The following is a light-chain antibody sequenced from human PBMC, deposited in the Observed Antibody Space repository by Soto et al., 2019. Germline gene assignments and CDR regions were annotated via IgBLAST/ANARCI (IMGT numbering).Light chain of an antibody. CDR2: WAS. J-gene: IGKJ4*01. V-gene: IGKV4-1*01. CDR1: QSLLSRSTNKKY. CDR3: QQYYSTPLT. Sequence: DIVMTQSPDSLAVSLGERATINCKSSQSLLSRSTNKKYLAWYQCNAGQAPKLLIYWASTRESGVPDRFSGSGSETDFTLTISSLQAEDVAVYYCQQYYSTPLTFGGGTKVEIK.